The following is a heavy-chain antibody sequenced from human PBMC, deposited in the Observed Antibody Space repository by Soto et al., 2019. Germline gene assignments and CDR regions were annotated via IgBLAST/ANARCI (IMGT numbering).Heavy chain of an antibody. J-gene: IGHJ4*02. Sequence: PGGSLRLSCAASGFTFSSYGMHWVRQAPGKGLEWVAVISYDGSNKYYADSVKGRFTISRDNSKNTLYLQMNSLRAEDTAVYYCAKGAYSSSWVYFDYWGQGTLVTVSS. D-gene: IGHD6-6*01. V-gene: IGHV3-30*18. CDR3: AKGAYSSSWVYFDY. CDR2: ISYDGSNK. CDR1: GFTFSSYG.